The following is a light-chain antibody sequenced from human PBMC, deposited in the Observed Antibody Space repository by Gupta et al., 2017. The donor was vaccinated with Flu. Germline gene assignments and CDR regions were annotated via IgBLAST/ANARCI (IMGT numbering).Light chain of an antibody. CDR2: GNT. J-gene: IGLJ3*02. V-gene: IGLV1-40*01. CDR1: SSNIGAGYD. CDR3: QSYDNSLSAWV. Sequence: QSALTQPPSVSGAPGQRVTISCTGSSSNIGAGYDVHWYQQVPGTAPKLLIYGNTNRPSGVPERFSGSKSGTSASLAITGLQTEDETDYYCQSYDNSLSAWVFGGGTKVTVL.